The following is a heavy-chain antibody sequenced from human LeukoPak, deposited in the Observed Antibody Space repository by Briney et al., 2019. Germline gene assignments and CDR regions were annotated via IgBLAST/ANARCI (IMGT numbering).Heavy chain of an antibody. CDR2: INPSGGST. D-gene: IGHD3-3*01. Sequence: GASVKVSCKASGYTFTSYYMHWVRQAPGQGLEWMGIINPSGGSTSYAQKFQGRVTMTRDTSTSTDYMELSSLRSEDTAVYYCARDLGYYDFWSGYSHFDYWGQGTLVTVSS. V-gene: IGHV1-46*01. CDR1: GYTFTSYY. CDR3: ARDLGYYDFWSGYSHFDY. J-gene: IGHJ4*02.